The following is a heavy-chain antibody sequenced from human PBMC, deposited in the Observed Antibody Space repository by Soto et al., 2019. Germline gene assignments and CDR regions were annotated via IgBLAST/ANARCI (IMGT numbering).Heavy chain of an antibody. V-gene: IGHV3-23*01. Sequence: GASLRLSCAASGVTFSSYAMSWVRQAPGKGLEWVSAISGSGGSTYYADSVKGRFTISRDNSKNTLYLQMNSLRAEDTAVYYCAKFPMRVVVITPNDAFDIWGQGTMVTVSS. CDR1: GVTFSSYA. D-gene: IGHD3-22*01. CDR3: AKFPMRVVVITPNDAFDI. CDR2: ISGSGGST. J-gene: IGHJ3*02.